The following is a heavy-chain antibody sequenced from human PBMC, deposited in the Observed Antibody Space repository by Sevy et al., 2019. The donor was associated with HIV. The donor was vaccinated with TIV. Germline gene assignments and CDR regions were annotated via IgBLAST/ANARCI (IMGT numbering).Heavy chain of an antibody. CDR2: IYPDDSDT. D-gene: IGHD4-17*01. CDR3: ARHHASYGVTGYYYYYGLDV. V-gene: IGHV5-51*01. Sequence: GESLKISCKGSGYNFISYWIGWVRQMPGRRLEWMGIIYPDDSDTRYSPSFQGQVTISVDKSINTAYLQWSSLKASDTAMYYCARHHASYGVTGYYYYYGLDVSGQGTTVTVSS. CDR1: GYNFISYW. J-gene: IGHJ6*02.